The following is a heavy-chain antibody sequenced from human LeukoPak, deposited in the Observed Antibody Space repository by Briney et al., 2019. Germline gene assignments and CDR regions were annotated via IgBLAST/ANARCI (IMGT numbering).Heavy chain of an antibody. CDR1: GLLFSIYG. CDR2: ILYDGNNK. J-gene: IGHJ4*02. CDR3: ARDRGEYCSGGKCYGNYFDY. D-gene: IGHD2-15*01. Sequence: GGSLRLSCAASGLLFSIYGMHWVREAPGRGLEWVAFILYDGNNKNYGDSVKGRFPISREYSENTLFLQMSSLRAEDTALYDCARDRGEYCSGGKCYGNYFDYWGQGTLVTVSS. V-gene: IGHV3-30*03.